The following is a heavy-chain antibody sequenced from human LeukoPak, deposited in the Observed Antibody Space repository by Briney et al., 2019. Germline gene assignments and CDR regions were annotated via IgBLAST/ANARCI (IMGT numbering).Heavy chain of an antibody. D-gene: IGHD4-17*01. CDR1: GFTFGNYG. Sequence: GGSLRLSCAVSGFTFGNYGMHWVRQAPGKGLEWVALISYDGSSEYYAGSVKGRFTISRDNSKITVYLQMNSLKAEDTAVYYCAKELYNYGDYGAEGLVVGGQGTTVTVS. V-gene: IGHV3-30*18. CDR2: ISYDGSSE. CDR3: AKELYNYGDYGAEGLVV. J-gene: IGHJ6*02.